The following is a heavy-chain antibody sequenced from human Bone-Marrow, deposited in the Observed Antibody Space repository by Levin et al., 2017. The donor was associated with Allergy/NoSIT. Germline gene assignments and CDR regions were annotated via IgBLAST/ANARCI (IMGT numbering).Heavy chain of an antibody. D-gene: IGHD5-24*01. CDR1: GDSITRGGYS. J-gene: IGHJ5*02. Sequence: SETLSLTCTVSGDSITRGGYSWSWVRQPPGKGLQWIGYIHHSGATYYNVSLKSRVVISVDRSKNHFSLTLSSVTAADTAVYSCARAAGGFDGLGRFDPWGQGILVTVSS. CDR2: IHHSGAT. V-gene: IGHV4-30-2*01. CDR3: ARAAGGFDGLGRFDP.